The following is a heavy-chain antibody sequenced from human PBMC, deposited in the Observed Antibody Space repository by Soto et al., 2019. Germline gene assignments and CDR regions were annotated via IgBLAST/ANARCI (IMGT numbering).Heavy chain of an antibody. CDR3: ARDLTPRNGGGWYDAFDI. Sequence: GGSLRLSCAASGFTFSDDWMTWVRQAPGKGLEWVANIAQDGSEENYVDSVKGRFTISRDNAKNSLYLQMNTLRVDDTALYYCARDLTPRNGGGWYDAFDIWGQGTMVTVSS. J-gene: IGHJ3*02. CDR2: IAQDGSEE. D-gene: IGHD6-19*01. CDR1: GFTFSDDW. V-gene: IGHV3-7*01.